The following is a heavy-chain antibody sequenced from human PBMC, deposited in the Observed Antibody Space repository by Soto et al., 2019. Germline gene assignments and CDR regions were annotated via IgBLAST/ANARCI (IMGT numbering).Heavy chain of an antibody. CDR3: ARREVRGAWYFDL. V-gene: IGHV1-8*03. CDR1: GYTFTRYD. CDR2: MNPNSGNT. Sequence: QVQLVQSGAEVKKPGASVKVSCKASGYTFTRYDINWVRQATGQGLEWMGWMNPNSGNTGYAQKFQGRVTITADDSTSTAYMELSSLKSEDTAVYYCARREVRGAWYFDLWGRGTLVTVSS. J-gene: IGHJ2*01. D-gene: IGHD3-10*01.